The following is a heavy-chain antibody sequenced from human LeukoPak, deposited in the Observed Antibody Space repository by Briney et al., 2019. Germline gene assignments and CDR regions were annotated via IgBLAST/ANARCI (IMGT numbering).Heavy chain of an antibody. Sequence: GGSLRLSCAASGFTFSSYWMHWVRQAPGKGLVWVSRINSDGSSTSYADSVKGRFTISRDNAKNTLSLQMNSLRAEDTAVYYCARGMGCSGGSCYSDYYYYYYMDVWGKGTTVTVSS. CDR3: ARGMGCSGGSCYSDYYYYYYMDV. CDR1: GFTFSSYW. D-gene: IGHD2-15*01. V-gene: IGHV3-74*01. J-gene: IGHJ6*03. CDR2: INSDGSST.